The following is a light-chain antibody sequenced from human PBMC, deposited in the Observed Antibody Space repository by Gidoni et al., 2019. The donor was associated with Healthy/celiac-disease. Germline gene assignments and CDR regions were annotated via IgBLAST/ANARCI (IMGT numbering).Light chain of an antibody. J-gene: IGKJ4*01. CDR3: QQYYSYPRT. Sequence: IRMTPSPSSFSASTGDRVTITCRASQGISSYLAWYQQKPGKAPKLMIYAASTLQSGVPSRFSGSGSGTDFTLTISCLQSEDFATYYCQQYYSYPRTFGGGTKVEIK. V-gene: IGKV1-8*01. CDR2: AAS. CDR1: QGISSY.